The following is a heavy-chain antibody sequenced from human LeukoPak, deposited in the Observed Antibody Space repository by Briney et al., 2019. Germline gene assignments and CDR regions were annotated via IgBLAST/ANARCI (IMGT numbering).Heavy chain of an antibody. CDR3: ARGDYDILTAFSG. CDR2: ISGSGGST. V-gene: IGHV3-23*01. D-gene: IGHD3-9*01. CDR1: GFTFGSYA. J-gene: IGHJ4*02. Sequence: GGSLRLSCAASGFTFGSYAMSWVCQAPGKGLEWVSAISGSGGSTYNADSVKGRFTISRDTSKNTLYLQMNNLRAEDTALYYCARGDYDILTAFSGWGQGTLVTVSS.